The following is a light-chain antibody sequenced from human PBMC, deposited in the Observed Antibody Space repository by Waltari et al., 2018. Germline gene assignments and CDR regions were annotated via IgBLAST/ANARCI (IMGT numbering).Light chain of an antibody. Sequence: QSVLTQPPSVSAAPGQKVTISCSGSSSNIGNYFLSWYHQLPGATPNLLIYYNNKRPSGIPDRSSASKSGTSATLDITGLQIGDEADYYCATWDNSLTAVVFGGGTKLTVL. J-gene: IGLJ2*01. CDR3: ATWDNSLTAVV. CDR1: SSNIGNYF. CDR2: YNN. V-gene: IGLV1-51*01.